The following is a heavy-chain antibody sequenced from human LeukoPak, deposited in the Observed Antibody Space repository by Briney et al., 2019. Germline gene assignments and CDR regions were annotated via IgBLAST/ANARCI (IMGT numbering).Heavy chain of an antibody. CDR1: GGSFTVYY. CDR3: ASTERCRTTCPLDY. J-gene: IGHJ4*02. Sequence: SETLSPSCAVYGGSFTVYYRGWIRQPPGKGLEWIGEINHSGSTNYNPSLKSRVTISLDTSMKKFSLKLNSVTAADTAVYYCASTERCRTTCPLDYLGQARMLTVSS. V-gene: IGHV4-34*01. D-gene: IGHD2-2*01. CDR2: INHSGST.